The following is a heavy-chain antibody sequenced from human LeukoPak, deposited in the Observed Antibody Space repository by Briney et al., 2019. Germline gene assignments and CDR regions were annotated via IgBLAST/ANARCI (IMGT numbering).Heavy chain of an antibody. D-gene: IGHD6-19*01. CDR1: GGTFSSYA. Sequence: ASVKVSCKASGGTFSSYAISWVRQAPGQGLEWMGGIIPIFGTANYAQKFQGRVTITTDESTSTAYMELSSLRSEDTAVYYCARDSAVAGIRVWFDPWGQGTLVTVSS. CDR3: ARDSAVAGIRVWFDP. V-gene: IGHV1-69*05. J-gene: IGHJ5*02. CDR2: IIPIFGTA.